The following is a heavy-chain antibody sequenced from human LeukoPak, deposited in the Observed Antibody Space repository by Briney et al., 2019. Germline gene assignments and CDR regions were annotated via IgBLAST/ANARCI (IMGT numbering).Heavy chain of an antibody. D-gene: IGHD2-15*01. CDR1: GFTFSRYW. CDR2: IRYDGSDK. J-gene: IGHJ4*02. Sequence: GGSLRLSCAASGFTFSRYWMHWVRQAPGKGLERVTFIRYDGSDKYYVDSVKGRFTISRDNSKNTLYLQMNRLRAEDTAVYYCAKVLQYCSTGSCSYFDSWGQGTLVTVSS. V-gene: IGHV3-30*02. CDR3: AKVLQYCSTGSCSYFDS.